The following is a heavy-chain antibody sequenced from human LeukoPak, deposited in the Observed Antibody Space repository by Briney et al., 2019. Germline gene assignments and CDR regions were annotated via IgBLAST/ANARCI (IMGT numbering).Heavy chain of an antibody. Sequence: GESLKISCKGSGYSFTSYWIAWVRQMPGKGLEYMGVIFPDDSDTRYSPSFQGQVTISADKSISTAHLQWSSLKASDTAMYYCARQTAEVGTSRYLDIWGRGTLVTVSS. V-gene: IGHV5-51*01. J-gene: IGHJ2*01. CDR2: IFPDDSDT. CDR3: ARQTAEVGTSRYLDI. D-gene: IGHD6-13*01. CDR1: GYSFTSYW.